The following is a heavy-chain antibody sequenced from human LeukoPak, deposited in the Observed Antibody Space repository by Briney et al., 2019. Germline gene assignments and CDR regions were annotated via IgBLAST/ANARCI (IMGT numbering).Heavy chain of an antibody. CDR3: ARVIYGDYVWYFDL. J-gene: IGHJ2*01. D-gene: IGHD4-17*01. V-gene: IGHV3-20*04. CDR1: GFTFDDYG. CDR2: INWNGGST. Sequence: SGGSLRLSCAASGFTFDDYGMSWVRQAPGKGLEWVSGINWNGGSTGYADSVKGRFTISRDNAKNSLYLQMNGLRAEDTALYYCARVIYGDYVWYFDLWGRGTLVTVSS.